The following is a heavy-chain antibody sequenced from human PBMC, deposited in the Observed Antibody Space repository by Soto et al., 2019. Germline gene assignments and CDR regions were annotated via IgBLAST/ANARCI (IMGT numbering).Heavy chain of an antibody. CDR1: GVIFSNYA. CDR2: IGASGRYA. CDR3: AKDLLGKSYGVDV. J-gene: IGHJ6*02. Sequence: GGSLRLSCAASGVIFSNYAMTWVRQAPGEGLEWVATIGASGRYAYYADSVQGRFTISRDNSRNTLYLQMNSLRVEDTAVYYCAKDLLGKSYGVDVWGQGTTVTVSS. D-gene: IGHD3-16*01. V-gene: IGHV3-23*01.